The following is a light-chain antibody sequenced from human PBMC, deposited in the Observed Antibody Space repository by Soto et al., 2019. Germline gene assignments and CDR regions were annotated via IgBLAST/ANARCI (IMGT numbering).Light chain of an antibody. CDR2: EGS. CDR3: CSYAGSSTYV. J-gene: IGLJ1*01. V-gene: IGLV2-23*01. Sequence: QSVLTQPASVSGSPGQSISISCTGTSSDVGSYNLVSWYQQHPGTAPKLMIYEGSKRPSGVSNRFSGSKSGNTASPTISGLQDEDEADYYCCSYAGSSTYVFGTGTKVTVL. CDR1: SSDVGSYNL.